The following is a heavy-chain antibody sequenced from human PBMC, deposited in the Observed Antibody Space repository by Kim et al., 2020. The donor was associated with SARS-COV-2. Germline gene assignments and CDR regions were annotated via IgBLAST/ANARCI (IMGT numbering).Heavy chain of an antibody. J-gene: IGHJ6*02. Sequence: ASVKVSCKASGYTFTSYAMNWVRQAPGQGLEWMGWINTNTGNPTYAQGFTGRFVFSLDTSVSTAYLQISSLKAEDTAVYYCARDGSYDIYDYYGMDVWGQGTTVTVSS. CDR3: ARDGSYDIYDYYGMDV. CDR1: GYTFTSYA. V-gene: IGHV7-4-1*02. CDR2: INTNTGNP. D-gene: IGHD3-9*01.